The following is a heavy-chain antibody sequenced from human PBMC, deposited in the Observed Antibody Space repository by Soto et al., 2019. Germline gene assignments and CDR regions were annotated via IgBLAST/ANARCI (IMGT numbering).Heavy chain of an antibody. V-gene: IGHV3-23*01. D-gene: IGHD1-26*01. CDR3: ARRGSGSYYDY. CDR1: GFTFSSYA. Sequence: EVQLLESGGGLVQPGGSLRLSCAASGFTFSSYAMRWVRQAPGKGLEWVSAISGSXXXTYYADSVKGRXTXXRDNSKXXXXXXXXXXRAEDTAVYYCARRGSGSYYDYWGQGTLVTVSS. J-gene: IGHJ4*02. CDR2: ISGSXXXT.